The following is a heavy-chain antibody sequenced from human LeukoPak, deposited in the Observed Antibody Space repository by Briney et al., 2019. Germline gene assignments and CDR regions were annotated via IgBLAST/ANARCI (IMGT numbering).Heavy chain of an antibody. V-gene: IGHV4-59*01. CDR1: GGSINSYY. CDR3: AREASRAGTYYFDY. CDR2: IYYSGST. J-gene: IGHJ4*02. Sequence: PSETLSLTCTVSGGSINSYYWSWIRQPPGKGLEWIGYIYYSGSTSYNPSLKSRVTISVDTSKNQFSLKLRSVTAAGTAVYFCAREASRAGTYYFDYWGQGTLLTVSS. D-gene: IGHD3-10*01.